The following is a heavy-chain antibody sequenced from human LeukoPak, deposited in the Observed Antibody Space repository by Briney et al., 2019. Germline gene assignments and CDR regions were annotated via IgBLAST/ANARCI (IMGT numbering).Heavy chain of an antibody. J-gene: IGHJ4*02. CDR2: LAYDGTNE. Sequence: PGGSLRLSCAASGFTFSSYWMSGVRQAPGKGLEWVALLAYDGTNEAYTNSVKGRFTISRDNSKNTVFLQMDNLRLDDTAVYYCARGGPLGDTNRFDFWGQGALVTVSS. D-gene: IGHD2-8*01. CDR1: GFTFSSYW. V-gene: IGHV3-30*03. CDR3: ARGGPLGDTNRFDF.